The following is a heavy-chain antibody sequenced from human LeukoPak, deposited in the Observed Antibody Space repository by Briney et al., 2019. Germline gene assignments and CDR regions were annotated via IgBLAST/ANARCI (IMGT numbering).Heavy chain of an antibody. J-gene: IGHJ4*02. Sequence: SETLSLTCTVSGDSISSGGYYWSWIRQHPGKGLEWIGYIFYSGSTYYNPSFKSRVTISVDTSKNQFSLKLISVTAADTAVYYCARERGSTSLDYWGQGTLVTVSS. V-gene: IGHV4-31*03. CDR1: GDSISSGGYY. CDR3: ARERGSTSLDY. CDR2: IFYSGST. D-gene: IGHD2-2*01.